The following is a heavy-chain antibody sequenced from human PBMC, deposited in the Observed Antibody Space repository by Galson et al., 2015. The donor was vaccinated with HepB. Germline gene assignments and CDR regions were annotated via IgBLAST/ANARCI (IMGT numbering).Heavy chain of an antibody. CDR2: INPNSGGT. CDR3: ARQAIVATIWSYYFDY. Sequence: SVKVSCKASGYTFTGYYMHWVRQAPGQGLEWMGWINPNSGGTNYAQKFQGRVTMTRDTSISTAYMELSRLRSDDTAVYYCARQAIVATIWSYYFDYWGQGTLVTVSS. J-gene: IGHJ4*02. D-gene: IGHD5-12*01. V-gene: IGHV1-2*02. CDR1: GYTFTGYY.